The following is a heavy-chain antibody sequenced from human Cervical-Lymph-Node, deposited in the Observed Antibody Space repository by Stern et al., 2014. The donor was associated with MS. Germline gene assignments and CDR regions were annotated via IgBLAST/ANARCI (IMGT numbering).Heavy chain of an antibody. Sequence: EVQLVESGGGLEQPGRSLRVSCGASGFNFDDYGMHWVRQAPGKGLEWVAGINWGGQTRAYAESVKGRFSIARDDAKNSMYLQMSSLRPEDTALYYCVKSSDDNVWGNYRHFDFWGQGTQVTVSS. J-gene: IGHJ4*02. CDR1: GFNFDDYG. CDR3: VKSSDDNVWGNYRHFDF. V-gene: IGHV3-9*01. CDR2: INWGGQTR. D-gene: IGHD3-16*02.